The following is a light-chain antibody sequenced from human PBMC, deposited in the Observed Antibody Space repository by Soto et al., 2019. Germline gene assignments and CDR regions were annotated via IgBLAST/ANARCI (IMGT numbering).Light chain of an antibody. CDR2: STT. CDR3: LLYYGAAWV. CDR1: TGQVTSDYY. Sequence: QAVVTQEPSLTVSPGGTVTLTCAASTGQVTSDYYPNWFQQKPGQAPRALIYSTTKKHSLTPARFSGSLLWGTAALTLSGVQAEDEADYCCLLYYGAAWVFGGGTKLTVL. J-gene: IGLJ3*02. V-gene: IGLV7-43*01.